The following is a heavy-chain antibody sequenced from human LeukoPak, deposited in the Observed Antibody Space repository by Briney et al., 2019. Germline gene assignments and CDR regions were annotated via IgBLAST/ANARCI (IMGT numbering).Heavy chain of an antibody. D-gene: IGHD3-16*01. CDR3: ARVPYSGRGSWFDP. J-gene: IGHJ5*02. CDR2: MNPNSGNT. Sequence: ASVKVSCKASGYTFTSYDINWVRQATGQGLEWMGWMNPNSGNTGYAQKFQGRVTMTRDTSTSTVYMELSSLRSEDTAVYYCARVPYSGRGSWFDPWGQGTLVTVSS. V-gene: IGHV1-8*02. CDR1: GYTFTSYD.